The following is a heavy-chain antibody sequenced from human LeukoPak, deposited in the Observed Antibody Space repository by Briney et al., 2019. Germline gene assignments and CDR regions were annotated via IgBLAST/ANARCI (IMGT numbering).Heavy chain of an antibody. CDR1: GDSVSSNSAA. J-gene: IGHJ5*02. D-gene: IGHD5-12*01. Sequence: SQTLSLTCAISGDSVSSNSAAWNWIRQSPSRGLEWLGRTYYRSKWYNDYAVSVKSRITINPDTSKNQFSLQLNSVTPEDTAVYYCAREGPLVYSGYAVLNWFDPWGQGTLVTVSS. V-gene: IGHV6-1*01. CDR3: AREGPLVYSGYAVLNWFDP. CDR2: TYYRSKWYN.